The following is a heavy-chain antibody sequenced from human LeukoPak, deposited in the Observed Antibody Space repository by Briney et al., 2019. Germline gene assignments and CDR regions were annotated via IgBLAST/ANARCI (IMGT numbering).Heavy chain of an antibody. CDR1: GGSLSSYY. D-gene: IGHD3-22*01. CDR2: IYTSGST. V-gene: IGHV4-4*07. J-gene: IGHJ4*02. Sequence: SETLSLTCTVSGGSLSSYYWSWIRQPAGKGLEWIGRIYTSGSTNYNPSLKSRVTMSVDTSKNQFSLKLSSVTAADTAVYYCARDLGVYDSSGYYDYWGQGTLVTVSS. CDR3: ARDLGVYDSSGYYDY.